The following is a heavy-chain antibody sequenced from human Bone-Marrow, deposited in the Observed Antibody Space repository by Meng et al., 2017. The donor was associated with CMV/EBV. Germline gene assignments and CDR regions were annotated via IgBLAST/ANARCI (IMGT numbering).Heavy chain of an antibody. CDR1: GYTFTGNY. D-gene: IGHD3-10*01. Sequence: ASVKVSCKASGYTFTGNYMHWVRRAPGQGLEWMGWISAYNGNTNYAQKLQGRVTMTTDTSTSTAYMELRSLRSDDTAVYYCARVGKFGWFDPWGQGTPVTVSS. CDR3: ARVGKFGWFDP. J-gene: IGHJ5*02. V-gene: IGHV1-18*04. CDR2: ISAYNGNT.